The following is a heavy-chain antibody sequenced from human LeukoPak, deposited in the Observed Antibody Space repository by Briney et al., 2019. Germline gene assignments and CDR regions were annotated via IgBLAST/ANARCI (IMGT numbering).Heavy chain of an antibody. V-gene: IGHV3-7*01. CDR1: EFTFSNYW. CDR2: TNNYGNLN. CDR3: VRGDFDY. J-gene: IGHJ4*02. Sequence: GGSLRFSCVASEFTFSNYWMSWVRQAPGRGLEWVATTNNYGNLNYHADSVKGRFTISRDNVKNSVDLQMNNLRAEDTAVYYCVRGDFDYWGQGALVTVFS.